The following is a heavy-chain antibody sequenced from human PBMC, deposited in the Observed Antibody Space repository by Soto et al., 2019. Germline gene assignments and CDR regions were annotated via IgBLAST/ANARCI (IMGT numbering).Heavy chain of an antibody. D-gene: IGHD6-13*01. J-gene: IGHJ4*02. CDR2: ISAYNGNT. CDR3: ARVDSSSLYAPDY. Sequence: QVQLVQSGAEVKKPGASVKVSCKASGYTFTSYGISWVRQAPGQGLEWMGWISAYNGNTNYAQKLQGRVTMTKDTSTRTAYMERRSLRSDDTAVYYCARVDSSSLYAPDYWGQGTLVTVSS. CDR1: GYTFTSYG. V-gene: IGHV1-18*04.